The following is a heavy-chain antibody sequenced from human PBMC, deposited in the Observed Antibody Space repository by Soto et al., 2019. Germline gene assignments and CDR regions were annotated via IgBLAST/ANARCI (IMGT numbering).Heavy chain of an antibody. J-gene: IGHJ4*01. Sequence: EMHLVESGGGLVEPGGSLSLSCAASGFAFSHVWMTWVRQAPGKGLEWVGCIKRKSDHGTTDYAAAVKGRFTISRDDSKNILYLQIDSLTSGDTAVYYCAIVGEMICASDWAYYFVHWGLGTLFTVSS. CDR1: GFAFSHVW. V-gene: IGHV3-15*01. CDR3: AIVGEMICASDWAYYFVH. D-gene: IGHD3-9*01. CDR2: IKRKSDHGTT.